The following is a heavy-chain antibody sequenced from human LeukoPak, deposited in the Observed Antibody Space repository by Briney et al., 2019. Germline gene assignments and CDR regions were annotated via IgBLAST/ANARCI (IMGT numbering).Heavy chain of an antibody. CDR2: ISVSGGST. CDR3: ARDNAEETGSLDY. CDR1: GFTFSSYA. Sequence: QSGGSLRLSCAASGFTFSSYAMRWVRQAPGKGLEWVSSISVSGGSTYYADSVKGRFTISRDNSKNTLYLQMNSLRAEDTAVYYCARDNAEETGSLDYWGQGTLVTVSS. J-gene: IGHJ4*02. V-gene: IGHV3-23*01. D-gene: IGHD1-1*01.